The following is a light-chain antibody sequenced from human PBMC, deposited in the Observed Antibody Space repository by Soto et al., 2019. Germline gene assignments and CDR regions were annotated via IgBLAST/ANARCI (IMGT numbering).Light chain of an antibody. CDR1: QSVSRY. CDR2: DAS. CDR3: QQRSNWPPLT. Sequence: IVLTQNPATLSLSPGESATLSCRASQSVSRYLAWYQQKPGQAPRLLIYDASNRATGIPARFSGNGSGTDFTLTISSLEPEDFGVYYCQQRSNWPPLTFGGGTNVDIK. J-gene: IGKJ4*01. V-gene: IGKV3-11*01.